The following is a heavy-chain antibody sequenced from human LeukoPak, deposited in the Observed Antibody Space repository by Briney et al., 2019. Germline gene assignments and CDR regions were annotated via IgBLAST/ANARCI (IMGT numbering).Heavy chain of an antibody. V-gene: IGHV3-7*01. CDR3: AREPAVGATYFDY. CDR1: GFTFSSYW. D-gene: IGHD1-26*01. Sequence: PGGSLRLSCAASGFTFSSYWMSWVRQAPGKGLEGVANIKQDGSEKYYVDSVKGRFTISRDNAKNSLYLQMNSLRAEDTAVYYCAREPAVGATYFDYWGQGTLVTVSS. CDR2: IKQDGSEK. J-gene: IGHJ4*02.